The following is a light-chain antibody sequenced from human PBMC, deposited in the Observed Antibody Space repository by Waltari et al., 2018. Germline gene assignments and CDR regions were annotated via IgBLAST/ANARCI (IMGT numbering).Light chain of an antibody. Sequence: DIVLTQSPASLDLSLSEPATLNRKSSQSALSSSNNKNYLTWYQQKPGQPPKLLIYWASIRESGVPDRFSGSGSGTDFTLTISSLQAEDVAVYYCQQYYSTPPITFGQGTRLEIK. CDR2: WAS. CDR3: QQYYSTPPIT. V-gene: IGKV4-1*01. CDR1: QSALSSSNNKNY. J-gene: IGKJ5*01.